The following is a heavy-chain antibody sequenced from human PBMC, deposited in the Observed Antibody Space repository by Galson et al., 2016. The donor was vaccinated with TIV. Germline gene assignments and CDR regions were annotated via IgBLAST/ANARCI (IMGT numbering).Heavy chain of an antibody. V-gene: IGHV1-69*13. CDR3: AKDRNTAMDTYYYYYGMDV. CDR2: FIPLFGTA. Sequence: PVKVSCKASGGTFITSPFNWVRQAPGQGLEWMGGFIPLFGTANYAQKFQGIVTITADESTGTLYMELSSLRSEDTAVYYCAKDRNTAMDTYYYYYGMDVWGQGTTVTVS. CDR1: GGTFITSP. J-gene: IGHJ6*02. D-gene: IGHD5-18*01.